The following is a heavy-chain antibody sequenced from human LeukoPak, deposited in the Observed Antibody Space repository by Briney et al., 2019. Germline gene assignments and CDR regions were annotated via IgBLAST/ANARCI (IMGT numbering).Heavy chain of an antibody. D-gene: IGHD4-23*01. CDR3: TRDQRVTPYYYYYYMDV. CDR2: IRSKAYGGTT. J-gene: IGHJ6*03. CDR1: GFTFGDYA. Sequence: GGSLRLSCTASGFTFGDYAMSWVRQAPGKGLEWVGFIRSKAYGGTTEYAASVKGRFIISRDDSKSIAYLQMNSLKTEDTAVYYCTRDQRVTPYYYYYYMDVWGKGTTVIVSS. V-gene: IGHV3-49*04.